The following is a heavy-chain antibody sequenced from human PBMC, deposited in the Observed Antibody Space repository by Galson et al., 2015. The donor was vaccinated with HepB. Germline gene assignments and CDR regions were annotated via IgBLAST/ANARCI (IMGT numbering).Heavy chain of an antibody. Sequence: SLRLSCAGSGFTFSSCGMHWVRQAPGKGLEYLSSVSDSGNNIYYADSAQGRIIISRDNSKNTLYLQMSSLKVEDTAFYYCVKDLYGFTGMDVWGQGTTVIVSS. CDR2: VSDSGNNI. J-gene: IGHJ6*02. CDR1: GFTFSSCG. V-gene: IGHV3-64D*06. CDR3: VKDLYGFTGMDV. D-gene: IGHD3-16*01.